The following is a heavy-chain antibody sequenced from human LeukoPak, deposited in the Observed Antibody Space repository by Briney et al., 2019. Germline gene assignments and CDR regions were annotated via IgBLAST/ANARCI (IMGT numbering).Heavy chain of an antibody. D-gene: IGHD6-13*01. V-gene: IGHV4-34*01. CDR1: GGSFCGYY. CDR3: ARAASIAAAGRFDY. J-gene: IGHJ4*02. Sequence: SETLSLTCAVYGGSFCGYYWSWIRQPPGKGLEWVGEINHSGSTNYNPSLKSRVTISVDTSKNQFSLKLSSVTAADTAVYYCARAASIAAAGRFDYWGQGTLVTVSS. CDR2: INHSGST.